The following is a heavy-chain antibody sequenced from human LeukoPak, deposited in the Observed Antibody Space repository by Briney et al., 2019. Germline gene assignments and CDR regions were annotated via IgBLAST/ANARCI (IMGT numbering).Heavy chain of an antibody. V-gene: IGHV1-69*06. CDR1: GGTFSSYA. CDR2: IIPIFGTA. J-gene: IGHJ4*02. CDR3: ATVPSPFYFDY. Sequence: SVKVSCKASGGTFSSYAISWVRQAPGQGLEWMGGIIPIFGTANYAQKFQGRVTMTEDTSTDTAYMELSSLRSEDTAVYYCATVPSPFYFDYWGQGTLVTVSS.